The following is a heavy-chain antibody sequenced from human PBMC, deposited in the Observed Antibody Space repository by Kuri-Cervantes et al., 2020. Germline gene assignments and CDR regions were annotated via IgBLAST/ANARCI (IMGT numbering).Heavy chain of an antibody. CDR1: GGSISGTYY. D-gene: IGHD6-13*01. J-gene: IGHJ4*02. Sequence: SETLSLTCTVSGGSISGTYYWSWIRQPPGKGLEWIGTIYYSGSTHYNPSLKTRVAISVDMSKNQFSLQLSSVTAADTAVYYCARGGGSSWPTFEFWGQGTLVTVSS. V-gene: IGHV4-39*07. CDR3: ARGGGSSWPTFEF. CDR2: IYYSGST.